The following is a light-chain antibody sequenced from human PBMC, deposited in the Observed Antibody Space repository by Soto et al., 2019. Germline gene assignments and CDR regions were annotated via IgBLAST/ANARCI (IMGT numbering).Light chain of an antibody. Sequence: EIGMTQSPATLSVSPGERATLSCRASESVSSNLAWYQQKPGQAPRLLIYGASTRATGIPARFSGSGSGTEFTLTISSLQFEDFALYYCQQYNNWLTFGGGTQVEIK. J-gene: IGKJ4*01. V-gene: IGKV3-15*01. CDR3: QQYNNWLT. CDR2: GAS. CDR1: ESVSSN.